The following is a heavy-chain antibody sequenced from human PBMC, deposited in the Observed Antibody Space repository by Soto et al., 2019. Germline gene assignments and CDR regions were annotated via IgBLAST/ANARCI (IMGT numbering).Heavy chain of an antibody. Sequence: EVQLVESGGDFVKPGGSLRLSCAASGFTVTHAYMIWVRHAPRKGLEWVGRIANKADGGTSQYAAPVKGRFTISGDESENTLYLQMNSLKIEDTAVYYCASSKSTAGAFDFWGRGTLVTVSS. CDR3: ASSKSTAGAFDF. D-gene: IGHD1-1*01. J-gene: IGHJ5*01. V-gene: IGHV3-15*07. CDR2: IANKADGGTS. CDR1: GFTVTHAY.